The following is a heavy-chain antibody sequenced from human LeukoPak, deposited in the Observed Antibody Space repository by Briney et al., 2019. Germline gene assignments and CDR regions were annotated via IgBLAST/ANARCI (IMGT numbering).Heavy chain of an antibody. CDR3: AREDIVVVPAAHYGMDV. Sequence: GSLRLSCAASGFTFSSYEMNWVRQAPGKGLEWVSYISSSGSTIYYADSVKGRFTISRDNAKSSLYLQMNNLRAEDTAVYYCAREDIVVVPAAHYGMDVWGKGTTVTVSS. J-gene: IGHJ6*04. V-gene: IGHV3-48*03. CDR2: ISSSGSTI. D-gene: IGHD2-2*01. CDR1: GFTFSSYE.